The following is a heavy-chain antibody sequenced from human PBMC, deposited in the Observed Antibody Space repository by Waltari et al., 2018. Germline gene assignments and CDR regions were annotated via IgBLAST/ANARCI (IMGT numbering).Heavy chain of an antibody. Sequence: EVQLLESGGGLVQPGGSLRLSCAASGFIFSNYAMSWFRQAPGKGLEWVSTISGCGGSANYVESVKGRFTISRDNSKNTLYFQMNNLRAEDTAVYYCAKDKESRAYCGGDCYSNDAFDFWGQGTLVTVSS. D-gene: IGHD2-21*02. J-gene: IGHJ3*01. CDR1: GFIFSNYA. CDR2: ISGCGGSA. CDR3: AKDKESRAYCGGDCYSNDAFDF. V-gene: IGHV3-23*01.